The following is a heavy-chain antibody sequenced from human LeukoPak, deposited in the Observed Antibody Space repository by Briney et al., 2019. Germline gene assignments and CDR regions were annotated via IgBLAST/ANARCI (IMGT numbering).Heavy chain of an antibody. V-gene: IGHV4-59*08. CDR2: IYYSGTTY. CDR1: GGSISSYY. D-gene: IGHD6-13*01. CDR3: ARLDKHTGSWLPDY. J-gene: IGHJ4*02. Sequence: PSETLSLTCTVSGGSISSYYWIWTRQPPGKGLEWIGYIYYSGTTYYYNPSLQSQVTMSVDTSKNQFSLKLNSVTAADTAVYYCARLDKHTGSWLPDYWGQGTLVTVSS.